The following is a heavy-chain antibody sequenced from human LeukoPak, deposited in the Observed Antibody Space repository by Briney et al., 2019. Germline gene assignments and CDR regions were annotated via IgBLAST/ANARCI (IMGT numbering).Heavy chain of an antibody. CDR3: ARGRAGNYYNHNDY. CDR2: INGDGSIT. V-gene: IGHV3-74*01. CDR1: GFTISGYW. D-gene: IGHD3-10*01. J-gene: IGHJ4*02. Sequence: GGSLRLSCEVSGFTISGYWMHWVRQAPGKGLVWVSRINGDGSITAYADSVKGRFTISRDNAKNTLYLQMNSLRAEDTAVYYCARGRAGNYYNHNDYWGQGTLVTVSS.